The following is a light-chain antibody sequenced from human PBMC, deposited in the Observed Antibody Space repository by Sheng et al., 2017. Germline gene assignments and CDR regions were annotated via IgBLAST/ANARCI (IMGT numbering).Light chain of an antibody. Sequence: EIVMTQSPVTLSVSPGERATLSCRASQSVNSNLAWYQQKPGQAPXLLIYSASTRATGIPARFXGTGSGTEFTLTISSLQSEPILSVYYCLQSDYWRWTFGQGTEGGNQT. CDR2: SAS. V-gene: IGKV3-15*01. CDR1: QSVNSN. J-gene: IGKJ1*01. CDR3: LQSDYWRWT.